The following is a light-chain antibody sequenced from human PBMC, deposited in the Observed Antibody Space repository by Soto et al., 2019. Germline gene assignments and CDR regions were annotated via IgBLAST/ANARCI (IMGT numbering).Light chain of an antibody. CDR2: NVI. J-gene: IGLJ1*01. CDR3: TSYTSSSTYV. Sequence: QSVLTQPASVSGSPGQSITISCTGTSSDVGGFNYVSWFQQHPGKATKLLIYNVINRPSGVSHRFSGSKSGNTASLTISGLQAEDEADYYCTSYTSSSTYVFGTGTKVTVL. CDR1: SSDVGGFNY. V-gene: IGLV2-14*01.